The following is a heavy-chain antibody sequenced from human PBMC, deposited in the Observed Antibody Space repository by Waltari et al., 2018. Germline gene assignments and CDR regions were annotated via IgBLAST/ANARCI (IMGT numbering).Heavy chain of an antibody. J-gene: IGHJ4*02. CDR2: IYHSGST. CDR3: ARDPLGESNSGSSGY. D-gene: IGHD4-4*01. CDR1: GGSISSSNW. Sequence: QVQLQQWGPGLVKPSGTLSLTCAVSGGSISSSNWWSWVRQPPGKGLEWIGEIYHSGSTNYTPSLKSRVPISVDKSKNQFSLKLSSVTAADTAVYYCARDPLGESNSGSSGYWGQGTLVTVSS. V-gene: IGHV4-4*02.